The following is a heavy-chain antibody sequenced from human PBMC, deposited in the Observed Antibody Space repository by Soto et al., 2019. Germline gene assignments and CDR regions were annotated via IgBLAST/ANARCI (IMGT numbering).Heavy chain of an antibody. Sequence: SETLSLTCAVYGGSFSGYYWSWIRQPPGKGLEWIGEINHSGSTNYNPSLKSRVTISVDTSKNQFSLKLSSVTAADTAVYYCARGKATFDYWGQGTLVTVSS. CDR3: ARGKATFDY. J-gene: IGHJ4*02. V-gene: IGHV4-34*01. CDR1: GGSFSGYY. CDR2: INHSGST.